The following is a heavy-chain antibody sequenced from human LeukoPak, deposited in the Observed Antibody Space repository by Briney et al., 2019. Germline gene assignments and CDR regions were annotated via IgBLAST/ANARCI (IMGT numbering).Heavy chain of an antibody. V-gene: IGHV3-30*03. J-gene: IGHJ3*02. D-gene: IGHD3-22*01. CDR3: ARRTRITMIVVVPGAFDI. CDR2: ISYDGSNK. CDR1: GFTFSSYG. Sequence: GGSLRLSCAASGFTFSSYGMHWVRQAPGKGLEWVAVISYDGSNKYYADSVKGRFTISRDNSKNTLYLQMNSLRAEDTAVYYCARRTRITMIVVVPGAFDIWGQGTMVTVSS.